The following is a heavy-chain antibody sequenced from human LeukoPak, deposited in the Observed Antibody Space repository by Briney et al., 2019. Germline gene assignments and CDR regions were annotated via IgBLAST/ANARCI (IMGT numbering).Heavy chain of an antibody. D-gene: IGHD5-24*01. V-gene: IGHV3-23*01. CDR2: ISGSGGST. J-gene: IGHJ3*02. CDR1: GFTFSSCA. Sequence: PGGSLRLSCAASGFTFSSCAMSWVRQAPGKGLEWVRQAPGKGLEWVSAISGSGGSTYYADSVKGRFTISRDNPRNTLYLQMNSLRAEDTAVYYCARDGYNLDTFDIWGQGTMVTVSS. CDR3: ARDGYNLDTFDI.